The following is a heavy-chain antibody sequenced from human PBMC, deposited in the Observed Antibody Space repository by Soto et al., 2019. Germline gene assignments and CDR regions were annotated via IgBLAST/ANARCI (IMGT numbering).Heavy chain of an antibody. CDR2: IYYSGNT. J-gene: IGHJ4*02. V-gene: IGHV4-39*01. D-gene: IGHD6-19*01. CDR3: ARHSYASGWYVDY. CDR1: GASIRTSLYY. Sequence: QLQLQESGPGLVKPSATLSLTCTVSGASIRTSLYYWGWIRQPPGKGLEWIGSIYYSGNTYYSPSLRSRLTISIDTSRNQFSLKLSSVTAADTAVYYCARHSYASGWYVDYWGRGTLFTVSS.